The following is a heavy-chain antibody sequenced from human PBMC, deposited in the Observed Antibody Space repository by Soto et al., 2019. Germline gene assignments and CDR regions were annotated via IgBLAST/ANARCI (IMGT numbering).Heavy chain of an antibody. CDR3: ARDDLYYYDTNWFDP. D-gene: IGHD3-22*01. CDR2: ISAYNGNT. V-gene: IGHV1-18*01. J-gene: IGHJ5*02. Sequence: GASVKVSCKASGYTFTSYGISWVRQAPGQGLEWMGWISAYNGNTNYAQKLQGRVTMTTDTSTSTAYMELRSLRSDDTAVYYCARDDLYYYDTNWFDPWGQGTLVTVSS. CDR1: GYTFTSYG.